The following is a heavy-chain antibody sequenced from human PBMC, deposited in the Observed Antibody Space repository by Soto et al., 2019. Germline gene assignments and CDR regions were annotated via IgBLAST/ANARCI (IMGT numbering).Heavy chain of an antibody. CDR1: GFIFSTYS. CDR2: ISGSLGYV. V-gene: IGHV3-21*01. CDR3: AREGVHNYNDYNLDN. D-gene: IGHD4-17*01. Sequence: GGSLRLSCAASGFIFSTYSVHWVRQAPGKGLEWVSSISGSLGYVHYADSVKGRFTVSRDNIGTSLYLQMNSLRAEDTAVYYCAREGVHNYNDYNLDNWGLGTLVTVSS. J-gene: IGHJ4*02.